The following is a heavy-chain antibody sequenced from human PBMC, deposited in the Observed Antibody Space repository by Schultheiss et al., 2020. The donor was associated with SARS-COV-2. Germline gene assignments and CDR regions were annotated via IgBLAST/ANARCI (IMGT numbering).Heavy chain of an antibody. CDR1: GFTFSMYA. J-gene: IGHJ6*02. V-gene: IGHV3-23*01. Sequence: GESLKISCVASGFTFSMYATDWVRQAPGKGLEWVSSLTDSDGSTYYAGSVEGRFTMSRDSSTNTIYLQMNGLGAEDTAVYYCAKRGTLYYYGMGVWGQGTTVTSP. CDR3: AKRGTLYYYGMGV. CDR2: LTDSDGST.